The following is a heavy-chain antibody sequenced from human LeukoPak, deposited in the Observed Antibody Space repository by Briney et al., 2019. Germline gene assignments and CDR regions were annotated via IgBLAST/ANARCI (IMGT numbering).Heavy chain of an antibody. CDR3: ARNYGAFDY. V-gene: IGHV3-21*01. D-gene: IGHD3-16*01. CDR1: EFTFSSYS. J-gene: IGHJ4*02. CDR2: ISSSSSYI. Sequence: GGSLRLSCAASEFTFSSYSMNWVRQAPGEGLEWVSSISSSSSYIYHADSVKGRFTISRDNAKNSLYLQMNSLRAEDTAVYYCARNYGAFDYWGQGTLVTVSS.